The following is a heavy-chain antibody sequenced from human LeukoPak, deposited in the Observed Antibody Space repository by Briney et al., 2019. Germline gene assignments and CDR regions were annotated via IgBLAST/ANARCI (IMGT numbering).Heavy chain of an antibody. J-gene: IGHJ4*02. Sequence: QPGGSLRLSCAASGFTFSSYWMHWVRQAPGKGLVWVSRINSDGSSTSYADSVKGRFTISRDNAKNTLYLQMNSLRAEDTAVYYCARASYSYGYHCFGYWGQGTLVTVSS. D-gene: IGHD5-18*01. CDR2: INSDGSST. CDR3: ARASYSYGYHCFGY. V-gene: IGHV3-74*01. CDR1: GFTFSSYW.